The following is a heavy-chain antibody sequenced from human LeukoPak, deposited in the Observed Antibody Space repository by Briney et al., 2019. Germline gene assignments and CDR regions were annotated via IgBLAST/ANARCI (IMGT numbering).Heavy chain of an antibody. J-gene: IGHJ6*02. CDR2: IYYSGTT. CDR3: ARIPYGSGSYGNHYYYYYGMDV. Sequence: SQTLSLTCTVSGGSISSGGYYWSWIRQHPGKGLEWIGCIYYSGTTYYHPSLTSRVAISVDTSKNQFSLKLSSVTAADTAVYYCARIPYGSGSYGNHYYYYYGMDVWGQGTTVTVSS. CDR1: GGSISSGGYY. D-gene: IGHD3-10*01. V-gene: IGHV4-31*03.